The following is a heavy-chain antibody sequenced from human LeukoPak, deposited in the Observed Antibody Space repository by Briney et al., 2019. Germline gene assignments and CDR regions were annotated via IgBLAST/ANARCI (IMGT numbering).Heavy chain of an antibody. V-gene: IGHV4-4*07. CDR2: IYTSGST. D-gene: IGHD4-11*01. CDR1: GRSISSYY. J-gene: IGHJ6*02. Sequence: PSETLSLTCTVSGRSISSYYWSWIRQPAGKGLEWIGRIYTSGSTNYNPSLKSRVTMSVDTSKNQFSLKLSSVTAADTAVYYCARDLDYSMDYYYGMDVWGQGTTVTVSS. CDR3: ARDLDYSMDYYYGMDV.